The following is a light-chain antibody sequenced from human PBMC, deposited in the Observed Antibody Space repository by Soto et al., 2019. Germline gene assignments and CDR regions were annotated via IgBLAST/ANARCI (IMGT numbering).Light chain of an antibody. CDR3: QQYYSTPLT. CDR1: QSILYSSNNKNY. J-gene: IGKJ4*01. Sequence: DIVMTQSPDSLAVSLGERATINCKSSQSILYSSNNKNYLAWYQQKPGQPPKLLIYWASTRESGVPDRFSGSGSEKDFTLTISSLESEDVAVYYCQQYYSTPLTFGGETKVEIK. V-gene: IGKV4-1*01. CDR2: WAS.